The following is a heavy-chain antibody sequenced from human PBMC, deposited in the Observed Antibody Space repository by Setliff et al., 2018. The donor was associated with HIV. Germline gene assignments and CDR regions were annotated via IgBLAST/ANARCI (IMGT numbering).Heavy chain of an antibody. V-gene: IGHV4-59*01. D-gene: IGHD4-17*01. Sequence: SETLSLTCTVSGGSISNDYWGWVRQPPGKGLEWIGFVYLSGSITYNPSLKSRVTISIDRSKNEFSLKLSSVTAADTALYYCARDRDYGGNRDAFDIWG. CDR3: ARDRDYGGNRDAFDI. CDR1: GGSISNDY. J-gene: IGHJ3*02. CDR2: VYLSGSI.